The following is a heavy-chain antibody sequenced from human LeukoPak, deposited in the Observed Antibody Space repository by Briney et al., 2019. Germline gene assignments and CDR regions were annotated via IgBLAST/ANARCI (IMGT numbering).Heavy chain of an antibody. CDR2: IYSAGST. V-gene: IGHV3-53*01. D-gene: IGHD2-21*02. Sequence: GGSLRLSCVASGFTVSSNYMSWVRQAPGKGLEWVSVIYSAGSTYYADSVKGRFTIPRDNSKNSLFLQMHSLRADDTAVYYCARGRRDCSGDCYVAFDIWGQGTMVTVSS. J-gene: IGHJ3*02. CDR3: ARGRRDCSGDCYVAFDI. CDR1: GFTVSSNY.